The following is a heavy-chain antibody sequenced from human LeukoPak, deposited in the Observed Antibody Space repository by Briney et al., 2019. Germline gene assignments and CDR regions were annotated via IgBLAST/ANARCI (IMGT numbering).Heavy chain of an antibody. CDR1: GYTFTSYG. CDR2: INPNSGGT. V-gene: IGHV1-2*02. Sequence: GASVKVSCKASGYTFTSYGISWVRQAPGQGLEWMGWINPNSGGTNYAQKFQGRVTMTRDTSISTAYMELSRLRSDDTAVYYCARGWGGNNAFDIWGQGTMVTVSS. D-gene: IGHD4-23*01. CDR3: ARGWGGNNAFDI. J-gene: IGHJ3*02.